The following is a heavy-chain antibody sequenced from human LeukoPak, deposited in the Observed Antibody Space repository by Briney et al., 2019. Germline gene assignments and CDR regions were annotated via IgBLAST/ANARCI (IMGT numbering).Heavy chain of an antibody. D-gene: IGHD1-1*01. CDR1: GFTFSSYS. CDR2: IGGSGGST. Sequence: PGGSLRLSCAASGFTFSSYSMSWVRQAPGKGLEWVSAIGGSGGSTYYADSVKGRFTISRDSSKNTLYLQMNSLRAEDTAVYYCAKATGTTLDYWGQGTLVTVSS. J-gene: IGHJ4*02. V-gene: IGHV3-23*01. CDR3: AKATGTTLDY.